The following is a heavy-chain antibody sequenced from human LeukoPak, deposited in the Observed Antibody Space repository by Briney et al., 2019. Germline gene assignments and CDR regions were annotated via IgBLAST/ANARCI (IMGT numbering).Heavy chain of an antibody. CDR2: IYYSGST. J-gene: IGHJ5*02. CDR3: ARQELVVPAATFGSWFDP. Sequence: PSETLSLTCTVSGGSISSSSYYWGWIRQPPGEGLEWIGSIYYSGSTYYNPSLKSRVTISVDTSKNQFSLKLSSVTAADTAVYYCARQELVVPAATFGSWFDPWGQGTLVTVSS. D-gene: IGHD2-2*01. CDR1: GGSISSSSYY. V-gene: IGHV4-39*01.